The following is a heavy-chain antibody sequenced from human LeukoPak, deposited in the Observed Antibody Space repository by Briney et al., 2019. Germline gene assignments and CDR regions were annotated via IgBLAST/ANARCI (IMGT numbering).Heavy chain of an antibody. J-gene: IGHJ6*02. CDR3: AKQLPGIAVAEYYYYGMDV. V-gene: IGHV3-30*18. CDR2: ISYDGSNK. Sequence: GGSLRLSCAASGFTFSTYEMSWVRQAPGKGLEWVAVISYDGSNKYYADSVKGRFTISRDNSKNTLYLQMNSLRAEDTAVYYCAKQLPGIAVAEYYYYGMDVWGQGTTVTVSS. CDR1: GFTFSTYE. D-gene: IGHD6-19*01.